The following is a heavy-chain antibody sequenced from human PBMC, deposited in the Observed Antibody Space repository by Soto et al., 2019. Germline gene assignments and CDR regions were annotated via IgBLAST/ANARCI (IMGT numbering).Heavy chain of an antibody. D-gene: IGHD1-26*01. CDR1: GDSISSISYY. CDR2: IYYSGTT. Sequence: SETLSLTCTVSGDSISSISYYWVWIRQPPGKGLEWIGSIYYSGTTYYNPSLKSRVTISVDTSKNQFSLKLRSVTAADTAVYYCARQSPDYLGSVGWFDPWGQGTLVTASS. CDR3: ARQSPDYLGSVGWFDP. J-gene: IGHJ5*02. V-gene: IGHV4-39*01.